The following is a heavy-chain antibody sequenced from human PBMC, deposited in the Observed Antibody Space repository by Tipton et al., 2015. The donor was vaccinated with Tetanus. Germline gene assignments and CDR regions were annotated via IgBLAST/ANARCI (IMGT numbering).Heavy chain of an antibody. V-gene: IGHV4-59*01. CDR1: GGSISSYY. Sequence: TLSLTCTVSGGSISSYYWSWIRQPPGKGLEWIGYIYYSGSTNCNPSLKSRVTISVDTSKNQFSLKLSSVTAADTAVYYCARVAQYSSSSTFDYWGQGTLVTVSS. D-gene: IGHD6-6*01. J-gene: IGHJ4*02. CDR3: ARVAQYSSSSTFDY. CDR2: IYYSGST.